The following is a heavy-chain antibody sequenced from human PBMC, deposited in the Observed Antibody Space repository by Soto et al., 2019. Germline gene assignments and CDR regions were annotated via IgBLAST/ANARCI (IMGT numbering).Heavy chain of an antibody. D-gene: IGHD2-8*01. Sequence: GDSGKVSCTASGYPFTSYGISWVRQAPGQGLAWMGWISAYNGNTNYAQKLQGRATMTTDTSTSTAYMELRSLRSDDTAVYYYARDHPGLMLYARYYVMDGCGHGTTVTVSS. CDR2: ISAYNGNT. J-gene: IGHJ6*02. CDR3: ARDHPGLMLYARYYVMDG. V-gene: IGHV1-18*01. CDR1: GYPFTSYG.